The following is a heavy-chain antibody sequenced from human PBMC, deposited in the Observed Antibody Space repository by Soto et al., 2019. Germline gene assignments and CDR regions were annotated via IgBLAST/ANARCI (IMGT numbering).Heavy chain of an antibody. D-gene: IGHD2-15*01. J-gene: IGHJ5*02. CDR3: ARQPCSGGSCYPVSNWFDP. CDR1: GGSISSSSYY. CDR2: IYYSGST. V-gene: IGHV4-39*01. Sequence: SETLSLTCTVCGGSISSSSYYWGWIRQPPGKGLEWIGSIYYSGSTYYNPSLKSRVTISVDTSKNQFSLKLSSVTAADTAVYYCARQPCSGGSCYPVSNWFDPWGQGTLVTVSS.